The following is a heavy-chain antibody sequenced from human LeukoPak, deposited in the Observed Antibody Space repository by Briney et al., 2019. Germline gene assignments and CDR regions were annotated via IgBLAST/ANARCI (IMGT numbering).Heavy chain of an antibody. Sequence: PGGSLRLSCAASGFTFSSYGMHWVRQAPGKGLEWVAVISYDGSNKYYADSVKGRFTISRDNSKNTLYLQMNSLRAEDTAVYYCAKDYSVVVVTAVLDYWGQGTLVTVSS. J-gene: IGHJ4*02. D-gene: IGHD2-21*02. V-gene: IGHV3-30*18. CDR3: AKDYSVVVVTAVLDY. CDR2: ISYDGSNK. CDR1: GFTFSSYG.